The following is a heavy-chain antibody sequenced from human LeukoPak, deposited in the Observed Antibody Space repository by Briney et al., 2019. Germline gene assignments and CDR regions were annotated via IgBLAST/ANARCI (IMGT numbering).Heavy chain of an antibody. J-gene: IGHJ5*02. V-gene: IGHV3-48*04. D-gene: IGHD2-15*01. CDR1: GFTFSSYS. CDR3: AREEDCSGGSCYSAWFDP. CDR2: ISSSSSTI. Sequence: PGGCLRLSYAASGFTFSSYSMNWVRQAPGKGLEWVSYISSSSSTIYYADSVKGRFTISRDNAKNSLYLQMNSLRAEDTAVYYCAREEDCSGGSCYSAWFDPWGQGTLVTVSS.